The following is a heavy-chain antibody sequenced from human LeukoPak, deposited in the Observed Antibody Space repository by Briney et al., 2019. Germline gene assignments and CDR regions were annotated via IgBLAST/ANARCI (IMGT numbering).Heavy chain of an antibody. CDR2: ISGSGGST. Sequence: GGSLRLSCAASGFTFSNYAMSWVRQAPGKGLEWVSAISGSGGSTYYADSVKGRFTISRDNSKNTLYLQMNSLRAEDTAVYYCAKDPGGGQWLVRAVDYWGQGTLVTVSS. CDR1: GFTFSNYA. V-gene: IGHV3-23*01. CDR3: AKDPGGGQWLVRAVDY. J-gene: IGHJ4*02. D-gene: IGHD6-19*01.